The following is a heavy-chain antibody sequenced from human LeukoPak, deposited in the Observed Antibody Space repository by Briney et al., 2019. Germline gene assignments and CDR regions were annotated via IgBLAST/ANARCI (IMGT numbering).Heavy chain of an antibody. CDR3: ARGEGLRWGYYYYYGMDV. V-gene: IGHV3-21*01. J-gene: IGHJ6*04. CDR1: GFTFSSYS. D-gene: IGHD5-12*01. Sequence: GGSLRLSCAASGFTFSSYSMNWVRQAPGKGLEWVSSISSSSSYIYYADSVKGRFTISRDNAKNSLYLQMNSLRAEDTAVHYCARGEGLRWGYYYYYGMDVWGKGTTVTVSS. CDR2: ISSSSSYI.